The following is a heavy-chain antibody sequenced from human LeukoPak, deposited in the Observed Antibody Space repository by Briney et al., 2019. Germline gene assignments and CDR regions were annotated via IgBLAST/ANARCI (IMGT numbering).Heavy chain of an antibody. Sequence: PGRSLRLSCGASGFTFSSYCMHWVRQAPGKGLEWVAVIWYDGSNKYYADSVKGRFTISRDNSKNTLYLQMNSLRAEDTAVYYCARTYSSGPGTGISYWGQGTLVTVSS. CDR1: GFTFSSYC. J-gene: IGHJ4*02. CDR2: IWYDGSNK. CDR3: ARTYSSGPGTGISY. V-gene: IGHV3-33*01. D-gene: IGHD6-19*01.